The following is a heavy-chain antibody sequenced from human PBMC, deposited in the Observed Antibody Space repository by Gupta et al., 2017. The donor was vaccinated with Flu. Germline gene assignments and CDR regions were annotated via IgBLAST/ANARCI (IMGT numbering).Heavy chain of an antibody. V-gene: IGHV4-34*01. CDR3: GFVPTATSFDI. D-gene: IGHD2-2*01. Sequence: GGSFSGYYWSWIRQPPGKGLEWIGEINHSGSTNYNPSLKSRVTISVDTSKNQFSLKLSSVTAADTAVYYCGFVPTATSFDIWGQGTMVTVSS. CDR1: GGSFSGYY. J-gene: IGHJ3*02. CDR2: INHSGST.